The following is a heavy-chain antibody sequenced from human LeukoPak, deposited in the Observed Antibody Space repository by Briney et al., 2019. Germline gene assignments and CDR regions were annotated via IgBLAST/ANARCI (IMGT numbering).Heavy chain of an antibody. V-gene: IGHV1-2*02. CDR3: VRGSGTAHFDY. D-gene: IGHD1-26*01. Sequence: ASVKVSCKASGSTFTSYNIHWVRQAPGQGLEWMGWINPPSGGTNYAQKFQGRVTMTRDTSISTAYMELSSLTSDDTAVYFCVRGSGTAHFDYWGQGTLVTVSS. CDR1: GSTFTSYN. CDR2: INPPSGGT. J-gene: IGHJ4*02.